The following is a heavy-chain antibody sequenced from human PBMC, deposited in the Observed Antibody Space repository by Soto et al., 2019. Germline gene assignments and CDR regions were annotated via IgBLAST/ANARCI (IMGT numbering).Heavy chain of an antibody. Sequence: PSETLSLTCAVYVGSFSGYYWSWIRQPPGKGLEWIGEINHSGSTNYNPSLKSRVTISVDTSKNQFSLKLSSVTAADTAVYYCARGWGGYNDLGYWGQGTLVTVSS. D-gene: IGHD5-12*01. CDR2: INHSGST. V-gene: IGHV4-34*01. J-gene: IGHJ4*02. CDR3: ARGWGGYNDLGY. CDR1: VGSFSGYY.